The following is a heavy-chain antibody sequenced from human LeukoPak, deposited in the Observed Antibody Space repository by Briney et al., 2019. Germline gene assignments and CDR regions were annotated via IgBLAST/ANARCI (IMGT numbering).Heavy chain of an antibody. CDR2: TNPNTGGT. V-gene: IGHV1-2*02. CDR1: GYTFTCYF. Sequence: SVKVSCKASGYTFTCYFMHWVRHAPGQGLEWKGWTNPNTGGTNFAQTCPVRVTMARDTTIRTPHMELRRLRSADTAVYYCARPPYSRSYFIRYFQHWGQGTLVTVSS. J-gene: IGHJ1*01. CDR3: ARPPYSRSYFIRYFQH. D-gene: IGHD1-26*01.